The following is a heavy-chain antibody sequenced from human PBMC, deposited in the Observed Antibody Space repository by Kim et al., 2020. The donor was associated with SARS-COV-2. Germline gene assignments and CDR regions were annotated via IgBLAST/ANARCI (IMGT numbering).Heavy chain of an antibody. Sequence: SETLSLTCTVSGGSISSSSYYWGWIRQPPGKGLEWIGSIYYSGSTYYNPSLKSRVTISVDTSKNQFSLKLSSVTAADTAVYYCVLRNYYYYGMDVWGQGTTVTVSS. D-gene: IGHD5-12*01. J-gene: IGHJ6*02. CDR1: GGSISSSSYY. CDR2: IYYSGST. V-gene: IGHV4-39*01. CDR3: VLRNYYYYGMDV.